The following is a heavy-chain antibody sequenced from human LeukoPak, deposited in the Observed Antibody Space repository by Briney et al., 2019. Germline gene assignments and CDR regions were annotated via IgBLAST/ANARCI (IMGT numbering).Heavy chain of an antibody. CDR2: ISSSSSYI. CDR3: AKVEYSSLYYYYGMDV. V-gene: IGHV3-21*01. Sequence: GGSLRLSCAASGFTFSSYSMNWVRQAPGKGLEWVSSISSSSSYIYYADSVKGRFTISRDNAKNSLYLQMNSLRPEDTAVYYCAKVEYSSLYYYYGMDVWGQGTTVTVSS. CDR1: GFTFSSYS. D-gene: IGHD6-6*01. J-gene: IGHJ6*02.